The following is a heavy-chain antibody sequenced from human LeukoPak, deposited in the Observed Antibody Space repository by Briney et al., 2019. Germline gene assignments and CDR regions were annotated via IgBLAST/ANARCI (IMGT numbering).Heavy chain of an antibody. CDR3: ARDQGDNSYGYYAIWYAFDV. V-gene: IGHV1-69*04. Sequence: SVKVSCKAFGGTFNNYAISWVRQAPGQGLEWMGRIVPILGIANYAQEFQGRLIITADKATSSAYMELSSLRSEDTAVYYCARDQGDNSYGYYAIWYAFDVWGQGTMVTVSS. J-gene: IGHJ3*01. CDR1: GGTFNNYA. CDR2: IVPILGIA. D-gene: IGHD5-18*01.